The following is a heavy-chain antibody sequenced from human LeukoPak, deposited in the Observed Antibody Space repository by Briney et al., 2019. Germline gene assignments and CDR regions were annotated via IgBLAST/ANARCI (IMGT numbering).Heavy chain of an antibody. V-gene: IGHV1-69*13. CDR1: GYTFSSYG. J-gene: IGHJ4*02. Sequence: GASVKVSCKASGYTFSSYGINWVRQAPGQGLEWMGGIIPIFGTANYAQKFQGRVTITADESTSTAYMELSSLRSEDTAVYYCASSVAGTVDYWGQGTLVTVSS. D-gene: IGHD6-19*01. CDR2: IIPIFGTA. CDR3: ASSVAGTVDY.